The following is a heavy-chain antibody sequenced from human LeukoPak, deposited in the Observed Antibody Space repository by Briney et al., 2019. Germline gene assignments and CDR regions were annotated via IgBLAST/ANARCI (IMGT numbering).Heavy chain of an antibody. CDR2: IYRGGNT. J-gene: IGHJ4*02. V-gene: IGHV3-53*01. Sequence: EGSLRLSCAASGFNVSSNYMSWVRQAPGKGLEWVSVIYRGGNTYYADSVKGRFTISRDNSKNTLYLQMNSLRAEDTAVYYCANSGYSYGPVFDYWGQGTLVTVSS. D-gene: IGHD5-18*01. CDR1: GFNVSSNY. CDR3: ANSGYSYGPVFDY.